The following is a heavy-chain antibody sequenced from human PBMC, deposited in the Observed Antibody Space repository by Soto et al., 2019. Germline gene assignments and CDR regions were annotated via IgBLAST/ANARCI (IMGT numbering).Heavy chain of an antibody. J-gene: IGHJ4*02. D-gene: IGHD6-25*01. CDR3: AKERSDHRIAAAAIDY. CDR2: LSGSGDSA. V-gene: IGHV3-23*01. CDR1: GFTFSPYA. Sequence: GGSLRLSWAASGFTFSPYAMSWVRQAQGKGLEWISSLSGSGDSAFYADSVQGRFTISRDNSENTLHLQINSLRTEDTAVYYCAKERSDHRIAAAAIDYWGQGAQVTVSS.